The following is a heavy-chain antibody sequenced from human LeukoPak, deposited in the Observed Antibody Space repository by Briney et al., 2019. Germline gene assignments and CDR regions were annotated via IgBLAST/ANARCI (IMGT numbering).Heavy chain of an antibody. J-gene: IGHJ4*02. D-gene: IGHD5-18*01. CDR1: GFTFDYYA. Sequence: GSLRLSCAASGFTFDYYAMPWFRQAPGKGLEWVSLISGDGGSTYYADSVKGRFTISRDNSINSLYLQMNSLRTEDTALYYCAKAPAKGYSYGPHWGQGTLVTVSS. V-gene: IGHV3-43*02. CDR2: ISGDGGST. CDR3: AKAPAKGYSYGPH.